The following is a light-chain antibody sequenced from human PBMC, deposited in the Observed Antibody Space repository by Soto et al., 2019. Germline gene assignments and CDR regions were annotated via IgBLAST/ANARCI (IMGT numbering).Light chain of an antibody. CDR2: EVT. CDR3: SSYTTRNTWV. CDR1: SSDVGGYNY. Sequence: QSALTQPASVSGSPGQSITISCTGTSSDVGGYNYVSWYQQHPDKAPKLLIFEVTYRPSGVSDRFSGSKSGNTASLTISGLQAEDEAAYYCSSYTTRNTWVFGGGTKVTVL. V-gene: IGLV2-14*01. J-gene: IGLJ3*02.